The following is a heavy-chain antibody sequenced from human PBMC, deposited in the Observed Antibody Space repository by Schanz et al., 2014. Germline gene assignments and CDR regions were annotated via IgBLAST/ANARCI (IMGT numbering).Heavy chain of an antibody. CDR2: IGGDASRT. V-gene: IGHV3-23*04. J-gene: IGHJ4*02. D-gene: IGHD4-17*01. Sequence: EVHLVESGGGLVQPGGSLRLSCAASGFNFITFAMSWVRQAPGKGPEWVSAIGGDASRTYYADSVKGRFTISRDNSKSTLYLQMNSLRADDTAVYYCVRDTDYHFDYWGQGTLVTVSS. CDR3: VRDTDYHFDY. CDR1: GFNFITFA.